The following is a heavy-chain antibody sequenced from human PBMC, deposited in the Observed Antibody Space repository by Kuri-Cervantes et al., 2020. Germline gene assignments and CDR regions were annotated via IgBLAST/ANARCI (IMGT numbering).Heavy chain of an antibody. Sequence: SETLSLTCAVYGGSFSGYYWSWIRQPPGKGLEWIGEINHSGSTYYNPSLKSRVTISVDTSKNQFSLKLSSVTAADTAVYYCARDYDILTGYQNWYFDLWGRGTLVTDSS. CDR3: ARDYDILTGYQNWYFDL. D-gene: IGHD3-9*01. CDR2: INHSGST. CDR1: GGSFSGYY. J-gene: IGHJ2*01. V-gene: IGHV4-34*01.